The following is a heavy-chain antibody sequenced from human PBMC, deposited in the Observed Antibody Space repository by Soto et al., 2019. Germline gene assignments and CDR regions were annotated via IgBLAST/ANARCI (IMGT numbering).Heavy chain of an antibody. CDR2: INAGNGNT. D-gene: IGHD5-18*01. CDR1: GYTFTSYA. V-gene: IGHV1-3*01. J-gene: IGHJ4*02. CDR3: ARVEGETDMVTPMDY. Sequence: ASVKVSCKASGYTFTSYAMHWVRQAPGQRLEWMGWINAGNGNTKYSQKFQGRVTITRDTSASTAYMELSSLRSEDTAVYYCARVEGETDMVTPMDYGGKGSLVTVSS.